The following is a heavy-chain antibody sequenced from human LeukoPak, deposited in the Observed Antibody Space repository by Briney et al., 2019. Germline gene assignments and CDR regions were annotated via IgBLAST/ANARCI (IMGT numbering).Heavy chain of an antibody. CDR2: IYYSGST. CDR3: ARQGIAAAGIDY. Sequence: SETLSLTCTVSGGSISSYYWSWIRQPPGKGLEWIGYIYYSGSTNYNPSLKSRVTISVDTSKNQFSLKLSSVTAADTAVYYCARQGIAAAGIDYWGQGTLVTVSS. J-gene: IGHJ4*02. V-gene: IGHV4-59*08. D-gene: IGHD6-13*01. CDR1: GGSISSYY.